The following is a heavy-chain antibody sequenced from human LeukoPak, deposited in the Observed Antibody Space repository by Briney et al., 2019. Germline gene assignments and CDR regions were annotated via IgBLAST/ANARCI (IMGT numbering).Heavy chain of an antibody. D-gene: IGHD2-21*02. CDR1: GGTFSSYA. CDR2: IIPIFGTA. Sequence: GFSVKVSCKASGGTFSSYAISWVRQAPGQGLEWMGGIIPIFGTANYEQKFQGRVTITADKSTSTAYMELSSLRSEDTAVYYCARETAYCGGGDCYAYFDYWGQGTLVTVSS. V-gene: IGHV1-69*06. CDR3: ARETAYCGGGDCYAYFDY. J-gene: IGHJ4*02.